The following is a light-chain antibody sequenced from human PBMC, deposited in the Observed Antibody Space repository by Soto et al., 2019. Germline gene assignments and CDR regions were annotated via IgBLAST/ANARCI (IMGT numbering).Light chain of an antibody. Sequence: QSALTQPASVSGSPGQSITISCTGTSSDVGGYNYVSWYQQHPDKAPKLMIYDVNNRPSGVSNRFSGSKSGNTASLTISGLQAEDEADYYCSSYTSSSTYVFGTGTKLTVL. CDR1: SSDVGGYNY. CDR2: DVN. CDR3: SSYTSSSTYV. J-gene: IGLJ1*01. V-gene: IGLV2-14*01.